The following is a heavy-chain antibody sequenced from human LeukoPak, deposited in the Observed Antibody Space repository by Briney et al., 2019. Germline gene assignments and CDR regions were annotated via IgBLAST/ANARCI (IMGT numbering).Heavy chain of an antibody. J-gene: IGHJ4*02. CDR1: GYTFTSYG. D-gene: IGHD2-2*01. CDR2: ISAYNGNT. V-gene: IGHV1-18*01. Sequence: ASVKVSCKASGYTFTSYGISWVRQAPGQGLEWMGWISAYNGNTNYAQKLQGRVTMTTDTSTSTAYMELSSLRSEDTAVYYCARVSGGCSSTSCYYFDYWGQGTLVTVSS. CDR3: ARVSGGCSSTSCYYFDY.